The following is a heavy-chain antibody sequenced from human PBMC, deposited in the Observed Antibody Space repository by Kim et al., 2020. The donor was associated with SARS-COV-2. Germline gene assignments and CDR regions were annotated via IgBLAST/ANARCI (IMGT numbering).Heavy chain of an antibody. CDR1: GGSISSYY. V-gene: IGHV4-59*01. CDR2: IYYSGST. J-gene: IGHJ4*02. D-gene: IGHD1-26*01. Sequence: SETLSLTCTVSGGSISSYYWSWIRQPPGKGLEWIGYIYYSGSTNYNPSLKSRVTISVDTSKNQFSLKLSSVTAADTAVYYCARARVSGGIDYWGQGTLVTVSS. CDR3: ARARVSGGIDY.